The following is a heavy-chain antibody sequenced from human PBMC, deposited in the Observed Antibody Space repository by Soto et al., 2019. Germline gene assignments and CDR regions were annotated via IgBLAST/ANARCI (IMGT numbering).Heavy chain of an antibody. J-gene: IGHJ5*02. CDR2: IIPIFGTA. Sequence: SVKVSCKASGGTFSSYAISWVRQAPGQGLEWMGGIIPIFGTANYAQKFQGRVTITADESTSTAYMELSSLRSEDTAVYYCASLMIVVVKAARGGWFDTWGQGTLVTVSS. V-gene: IGHV1-69*13. D-gene: IGHD2-2*01. CDR3: ASLMIVVVKAARGGWFDT. CDR1: GGTFSSYA.